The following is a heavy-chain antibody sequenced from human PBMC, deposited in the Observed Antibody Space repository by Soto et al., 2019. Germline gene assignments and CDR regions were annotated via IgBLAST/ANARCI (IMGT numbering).Heavy chain of an antibody. Sequence: EAQLVESGGGLVTPGESLRLSCVASGFTFSNAWMSWVRQAPGKGLEWIGRITSKSAGETTAYAAPVTGRFTVSRDDLKNTPYLQVNSLKTEDTGIYYCYTEHTLFMAHWGQGTLVTVSS. V-gene: IGHV3-15*01. CDR2: ITSKSAGETT. J-gene: IGHJ1*01. CDR3: YTEHTLFMAH. CDR1: GFTFSNAW.